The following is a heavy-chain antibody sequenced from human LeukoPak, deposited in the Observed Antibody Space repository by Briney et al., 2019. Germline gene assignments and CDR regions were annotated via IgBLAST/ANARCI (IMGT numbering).Heavy chain of an antibody. Sequence: ASVKVSCKASGGTFSNYVIIWLRQAPGQGLEWMGGIIPNFGTSKNAQKLQGRVTITADESTSTAYMELSSLRSEDTAVYYCARGPYGDYGGDYYYYYMDVWGKGTTVTISS. V-gene: IGHV1-69*13. D-gene: IGHD4-17*01. CDR3: ARGPYGDYGGDYYYYYMDV. CDR1: GGTFSNYV. CDR2: IIPNFGTS. J-gene: IGHJ6*03.